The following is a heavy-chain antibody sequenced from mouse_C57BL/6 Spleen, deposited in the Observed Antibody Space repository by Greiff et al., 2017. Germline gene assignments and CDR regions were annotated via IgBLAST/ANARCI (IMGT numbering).Heavy chain of an antibody. D-gene: IGHD5-1*01. V-gene: IGHV5-17*01. CDR1: GFPFSDFG. CDR2: ISSGSSTI. Sequence: EVHLVESGGGLLKPGGSLKFSCAASGFPFSDFGMHWVLQAPEKGVEWVAYISSGSSTIYYAATVKGRFTISRDNAKNTLFLQMTSLRSEDTAMYYCAVPFAYWGQGTLVTVSA. J-gene: IGHJ3*01. CDR3: AVPFAY.